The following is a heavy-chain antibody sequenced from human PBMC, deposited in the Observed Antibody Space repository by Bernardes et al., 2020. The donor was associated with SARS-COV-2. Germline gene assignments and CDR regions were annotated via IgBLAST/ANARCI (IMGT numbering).Heavy chain of an antibody. CDR2: IYPDNSDI. J-gene: IGHJ4*02. CDR1: GYSIPNYW. CDR3: ATSNIAAADKYYFDY. D-gene: IGHD6-13*01. V-gene: IGHV5-51*01. Sequence: GGYLKTSSYGAGYSIPNYWIAWVRPIPGKGLEWMGVIYPDNSDIRYSPSFQGQVTISADKSINTAYLQWSSLKASDSAMYYCATSNIAAADKYYFDYWGQGTLVTVSS.